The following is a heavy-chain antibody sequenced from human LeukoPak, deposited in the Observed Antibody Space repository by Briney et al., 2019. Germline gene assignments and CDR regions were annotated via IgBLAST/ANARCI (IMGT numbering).Heavy chain of an antibody. Sequence: GGSLRLSCAASRFTFSSYAMHWVRQAPGKGLEWVAGISHDGTNEYQADSVKGRFTISRDNSKNTLHLQMNSLRVEDTAIYYCARDRIAVAGMGAFQHWGQGTLVTVSS. CDR2: ISHDGTNE. J-gene: IGHJ1*01. CDR3: ARDRIAVAGMGAFQH. D-gene: IGHD6-19*01. V-gene: IGHV3-30*04. CDR1: RFTFSSYA.